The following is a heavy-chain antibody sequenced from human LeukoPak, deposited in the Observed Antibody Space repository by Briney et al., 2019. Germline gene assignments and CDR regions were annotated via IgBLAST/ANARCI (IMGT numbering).Heavy chain of an antibody. J-gene: IGHJ6*02. Sequence: ASVKVSCKASGYAFTSYGISWVRQAPGQGLEWMGWISAYNGNTNYAQKLQGRVTMTTDTSTSTAYMELRSLRSDDTAVYYCARDRDSSSLRGGYYYYGMDVWGQGTTVTVSS. V-gene: IGHV1-18*01. CDR3: ARDRDSSSLRGGYYYYGMDV. CDR1: GYAFTSYG. D-gene: IGHD6-13*01. CDR2: ISAYNGNT.